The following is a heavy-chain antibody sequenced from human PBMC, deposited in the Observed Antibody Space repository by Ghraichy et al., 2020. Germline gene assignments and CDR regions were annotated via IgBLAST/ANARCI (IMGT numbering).Heavy chain of an antibody. Sequence: AGSLRLSCAAFGFTINIYAVSWVRQAPGKGLEWVSGISGRGAATYYADSVKGRFTLSRDNSKNTLYLQMNSLRAEDTAVYYCARGGPAFQYWGQGTLVTVTS. V-gene: IGHV3-23*01. CDR2: ISGRGAAT. J-gene: IGHJ4*02. CDR3: ARGGPAFQY. D-gene: IGHD3-10*01. CDR1: GFTINIYA.